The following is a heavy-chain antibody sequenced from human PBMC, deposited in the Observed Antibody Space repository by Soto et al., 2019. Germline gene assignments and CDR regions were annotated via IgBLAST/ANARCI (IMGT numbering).Heavy chain of an antibody. CDR3: ARIPVWGYHDGTAYSYLTF. V-gene: IGHV4-30-4*01. D-gene: IGHD3-22*01. J-gene: IGHJ4*02. Sequence: SETLSLTCTVSGGSISSGDYYWSWIRQPPGKGLEWIGYIYYSGSTYYNPSLKSRVTISVDTSKNQFSLKLSSVTAADTAVYYCARIPVWGYHDGTAYSYLTFWGQGSLVTVSS. CDR1: GGSISSGDYY. CDR2: IYYSGST.